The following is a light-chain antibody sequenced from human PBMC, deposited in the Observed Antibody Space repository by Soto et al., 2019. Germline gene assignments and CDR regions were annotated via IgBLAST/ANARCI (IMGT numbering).Light chain of an antibody. CDR2: EVS. CDR1: SSDVGGYNY. V-gene: IGLV2-8*01. J-gene: IGLJ2*01. CDR3: SSYAGSNNPPVV. Sequence: QSALTQPPSASGSPGQSVTISCTGTSSDVGGYNYVSWYQQHPGKAPKLMIYEVSKRPSGVPDRFSGSKSGNTAPLTVSGLQTEDEADYYCSSYAGSNNPPVVFGGGTKLTVL.